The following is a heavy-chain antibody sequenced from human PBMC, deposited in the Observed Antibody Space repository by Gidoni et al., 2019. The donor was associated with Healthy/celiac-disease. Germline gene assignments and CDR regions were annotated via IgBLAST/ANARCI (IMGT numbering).Heavy chain of an antibody. CDR3: ASYTYDYGDPRADY. J-gene: IGHJ4*02. CDR1: GFTFSDYY. D-gene: IGHD4-17*01. Sequence: QVQLVESGGGLVKPGGSLRLSCAASGFTFSDYYMSWIRQAPGKGLEWVSYISSSSSYTNYADSVKGRFTISRDNAKNSLYLQMNSLRAEDTAVYYCASYTYDYGDPRADYWGQGTLVTVSS. V-gene: IGHV3-11*06. CDR2: ISSSSSYT.